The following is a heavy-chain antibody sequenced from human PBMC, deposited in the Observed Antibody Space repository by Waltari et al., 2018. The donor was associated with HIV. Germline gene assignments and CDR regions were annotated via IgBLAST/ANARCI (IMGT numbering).Heavy chain of an antibody. V-gene: IGHV1-8*01. D-gene: IGHD5-18*01. J-gene: IGHJ6*02. CDR3: ARSSSRPWIQLWSVPERYGMDV. Sequence: QVQLVQSGAEVKKPGASVKVSCKASGYTFTSYDINWVRQATGQGLEWMGWMNPNSGNTGYAQKFQGRVTMTRNTSISTAYMELSSLRSEDTAVYYCARSSSRPWIQLWSVPERYGMDVWGQGTTVTVSS. CDR2: MNPNSGNT. CDR1: GYTFTSYD.